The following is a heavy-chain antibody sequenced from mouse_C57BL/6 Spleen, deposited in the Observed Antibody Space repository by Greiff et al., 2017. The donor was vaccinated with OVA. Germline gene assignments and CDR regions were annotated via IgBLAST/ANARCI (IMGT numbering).Heavy chain of an antibody. D-gene: IGHD4-1*01. V-gene: IGHV1-82*01. CDR1: GYAFRSSW. J-gene: IGHJ2*01. Sequence: VQLQQSGPELVKPGASVKISCKASGYAFRSSWMNWVKQRPGKGLEWIGRIYPGDGDTNYNGKFKGKATLTADKSSSTAYMQLSSLTSEDSAVYFCARGNWVFDYWGQGTTLTVSS. CDR3: ARGNWVFDY. CDR2: IYPGDGDT.